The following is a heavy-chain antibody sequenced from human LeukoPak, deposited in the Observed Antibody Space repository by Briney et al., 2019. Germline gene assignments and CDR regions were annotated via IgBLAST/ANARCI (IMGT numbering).Heavy chain of an antibody. CDR3: ARDRAGGWLFGY. CDR1: GDSVSNNSSA. Sequence: SQTLSLTCAISGDSVSNNSSAWHWIRQSPSRGLKWLGRTYYRSKWYNDYAVSVKSRITINPDTSKNQFSLRLNSVTPEDTAVYFCARDRAGGWLFGYWGQGTLVTVSS. J-gene: IGHJ4*02. D-gene: IGHD5-24*01. V-gene: IGHV6-1*01. CDR2: TYYRSKWYN.